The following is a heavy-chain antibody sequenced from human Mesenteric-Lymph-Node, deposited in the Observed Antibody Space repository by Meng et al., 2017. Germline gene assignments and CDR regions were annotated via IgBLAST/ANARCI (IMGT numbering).Heavy chain of an antibody. CDR1: GFTFNNYV. V-gene: IGHV3-23*01. J-gene: IGHJ4*02. CDR3: AKDHRGNLYYFDY. CDR2: IGGAFDT. Sequence: GGSLRLSCAASGFTFNNYVMSWVRQAPGKGLEWVSTIGGAFDTYYADSVKGRFSISRDNSKNTLYLQMNSLRAEDTAVYYCAKDHRGNLYYFDYWGQGTVVTVSS. D-gene: IGHD1-14*01.